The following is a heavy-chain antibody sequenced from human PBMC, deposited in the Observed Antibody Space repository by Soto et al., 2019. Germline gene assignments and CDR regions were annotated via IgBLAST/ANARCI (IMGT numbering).Heavy chain of an antibody. V-gene: IGHV4-31*03. Sequence: PSETLSLTCTVSGGSISSGGYYWSWIRQHPGKGLEWIGYIYYSGSTYYNPSLKSRVTISVDTSKNQFSLKLSSVTAADTAVYYCARVDYDSSGYYQYYFDYWGQGTLVTVS. CDR2: IYYSGST. CDR1: GGSISSGGYY. CDR3: ARVDYDSSGYYQYYFDY. D-gene: IGHD3-22*01. J-gene: IGHJ4*02.